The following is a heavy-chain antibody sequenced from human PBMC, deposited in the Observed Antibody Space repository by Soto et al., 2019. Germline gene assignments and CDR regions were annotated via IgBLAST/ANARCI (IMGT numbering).Heavy chain of an antibody. CDR1: GYTFTSYD. D-gene: IGHD2-15*01. CDR3: ARGTAALFSSYYEMAV. V-gene: IGHV1-8*01. Sequence: ASVKVSCKASGYTFTSYDINWVRQATGQGLEWMGWMNPNSGNTGYTQKFQGRVTMTRNTSISTAYMELSSLRSEDTAVYYCARGTAALFSSYYEMAVWGQGTTVPVS. CDR2: MNPNSGNT. J-gene: IGHJ6*02.